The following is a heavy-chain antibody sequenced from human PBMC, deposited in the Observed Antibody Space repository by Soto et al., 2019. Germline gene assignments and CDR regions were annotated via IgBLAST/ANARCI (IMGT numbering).Heavy chain of an antibody. CDR2: IYSDGTT. CDR3: ARDRTDGGVFDY. V-gene: IGHV3-66*01. CDR1: GIIVSSNY. J-gene: IGHJ4*02. Sequence: PGGSLRLSCAASGIIVSSNYMSWVRQAPGKGLEWVSIIYSDGTTYYADSVEGRFTISRDNSKSTLYLQMNSLRADDTAVYYCARDRTDGGVFDYWGQGTLVTVSS. D-gene: IGHD2-8*02.